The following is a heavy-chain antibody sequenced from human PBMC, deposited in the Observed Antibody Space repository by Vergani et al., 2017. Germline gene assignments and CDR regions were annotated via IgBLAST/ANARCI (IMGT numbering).Heavy chain of an antibody. CDR3: AKVGLIFLSWGYFDY. CDR2: ISGSGGST. Sequence: EVQLLESGGGLVQPGGSLRLSCAASGFTFSSYAMSWVRQAPGKGLEWVSAISGSGGSTYYADSVKGRVTISRDNSKNTLYLQMNSLRAEDTAVYYCAKVGLIFLSWGYFDYWGQGTLVTVSS. J-gene: IGHJ4*02. D-gene: IGHD3-16*01. V-gene: IGHV3-23*01. CDR1: GFTFSSYA.